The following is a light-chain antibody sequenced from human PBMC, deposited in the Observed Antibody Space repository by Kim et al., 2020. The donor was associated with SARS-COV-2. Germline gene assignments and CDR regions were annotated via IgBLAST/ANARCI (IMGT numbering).Light chain of an antibody. V-gene: IGKV3D-15*01. J-gene: IGKJ4*01. CDR1: QSVSRS. Sequence: EIVMTQSPATLSVSPGERATLSCRASQSVSRSLAWYQQKPGQAPRLLIYGASTRATGIPARFSGSGSGTEFTLTISSLQSEDFAVYYCQQYDKWPPLTFGGGTKLEI. CDR2: GAS. CDR3: QQYDKWPPLT.